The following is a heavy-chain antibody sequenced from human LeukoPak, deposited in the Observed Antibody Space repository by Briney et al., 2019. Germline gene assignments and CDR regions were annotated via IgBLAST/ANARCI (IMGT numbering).Heavy chain of an antibody. CDR2: IYTSGST. J-gene: IGHJ4*02. D-gene: IGHD4-23*01. CDR3: ARGGNSGYFDY. CDR1: GGSISSGSYY. Sequence: SETLSLTCTLSGGSISSGSYYWSWIRQPAGKGLEWIGRIYTSGSTNYNPSLKSRVTISVDTSKNQFSLKLSSVTAADTAVYYCARGGNSGYFDYWGQGTLVTVSS. V-gene: IGHV4-61*02.